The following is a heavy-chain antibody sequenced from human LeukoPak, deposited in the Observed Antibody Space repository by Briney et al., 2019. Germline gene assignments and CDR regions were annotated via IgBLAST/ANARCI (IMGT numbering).Heavy chain of an antibody. CDR3: ARHEAIFGVVILRVFDY. D-gene: IGHD3-3*01. CDR2: IYHSGST. CDR1: GYSISSGYY. V-gene: IGHV4-38-2*01. Sequence: SETLSLTCAVSGYSISSGYYWGWIRQPPGKGLEWIGSIYHSGSTYYNPSLKSRVTISVDTSKNQFSLKLSSVTAADTAVYYCARHEAIFGVVILRVFDYWGQGTLVTVSS. J-gene: IGHJ4*02.